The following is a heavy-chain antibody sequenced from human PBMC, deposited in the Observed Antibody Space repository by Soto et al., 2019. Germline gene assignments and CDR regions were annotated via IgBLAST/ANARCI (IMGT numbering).Heavy chain of an antibody. V-gene: IGHV3-21*01. J-gene: IGHJ4*02. CDR2: ISSSSSYI. D-gene: IGHD1-1*01. Sequence: PGGSLRLSCAASGFTFSSYSMNWVRQAPGKGLEWVSSISSSSSYIYYADSVKGRFTISRDNAKNSLYLQMNSLRAEDTAVYYCARVAAGTRPGRDYWGQGTLVTVSS. CDR3: ARVAAGTRPGRDY. CDR1: GFTFSSYS.